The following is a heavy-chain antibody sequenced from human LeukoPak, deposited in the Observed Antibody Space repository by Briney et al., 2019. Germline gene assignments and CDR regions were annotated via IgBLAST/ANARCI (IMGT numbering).Heavy chain of an antibody. V-gene: IGHV3-30*02. J-gene: IGHJ4*02. Sequence: GGSLRLSCAASGFTFSSYGMHWVRQAPGKGLEWVAFIRYDGSDKYYADSVKGRFTISRDNLNNALLQMNSLRPDDTAVYYCAKITQGTTAGYWGQGTLVTVSS. D-gene: IGHD4-17*01. CDR3: AKITQGTTAGY. CDR2: IRYDGSDK. CDR1: GFTFSSYG.